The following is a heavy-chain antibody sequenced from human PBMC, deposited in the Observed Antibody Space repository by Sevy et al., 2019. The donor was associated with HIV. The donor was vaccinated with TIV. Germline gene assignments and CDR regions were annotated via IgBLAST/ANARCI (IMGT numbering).Heavy chain of an antibody. D-gene: IGHD1-26*01. CDR2: INSDGSST. Sequence: GGSLRLSCAASGFTFSSYWMHWVRQAPGKGLVWVSRINSDGSSTNYADSVKGRFTKSRDNAKKTLYLQMNSLRAEDTAVYYCATEYSGTYYYFDYWGQGTLVTVSS. CDR3: ATEYSGTYYYFDY. V-gene: IGHV3-74*01. J-gene: IGHJ4*02. CDR1: GFTFSSYW.